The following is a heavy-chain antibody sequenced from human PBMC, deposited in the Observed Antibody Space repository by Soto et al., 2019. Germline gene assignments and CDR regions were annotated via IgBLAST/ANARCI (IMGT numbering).Heavy chain of an antibody. D-gene: IGHD4-17*01. J-gene: IGHJ6*02. CDR2: VYHSGST. Sequence: QVQLQESGPGLVRPSETLSLTCAVSGGSVSSGLYYWTWIRQPPGKGLEWIGYVYHSGSTNYNTSLESRVTTSLYTSKNQFSLRLSSVTAADTAVYYCARDDSATVTTYRNYYSYFGLDVWGQGTTVTVSS. V-gene: IGHV4-61*01. CDR3: ARDDSATVTTYRNYYSYFGLDV. CDR1: GGSVSSGLYY.